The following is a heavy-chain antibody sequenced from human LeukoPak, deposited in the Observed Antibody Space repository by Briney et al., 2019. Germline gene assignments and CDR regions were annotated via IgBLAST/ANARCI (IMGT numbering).Heavy chain of an antibody. Sequence: GGSLRLSCAASGFXFSSYEMHWVRQVPGKGREWVSYFSSGGSTIYYADSVKGRFTISRDNAKNSLYLQMNSLRAEDTAVYYCARDTDYGGPFDYWGQGTLVTVSS. CDR2: FSSGGSTI. D-gene: IGHD4-23*01. CDR1: GFXFSSYE. CDR3: ARDTDYGGPFDY. V-gene: IGHV3-48*03. J-gene: IGHJ4*02.